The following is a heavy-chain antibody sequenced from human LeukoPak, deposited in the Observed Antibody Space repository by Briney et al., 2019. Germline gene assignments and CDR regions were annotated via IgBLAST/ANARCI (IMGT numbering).Heavy chain of an antibody. D-gene: IGHD1-14*01. CDR2: IYYSGST. J-gene: IGHJ3*02. CDR1: GGSISSGGYY. CDR3: ARDRRYNTAPHDAFDI. Sequence: SQTLSLTCTVSGGSISSGGYYWSWIRQPPGKGLEWIGYIYYSGSTNYNPSLKSRVTISIDTSKNQFSLKLTSVTAADTAVYYCARDRRYNTAPHDAFDIWGQGTVVTVSS. V-gene: IGHV4-61*08.